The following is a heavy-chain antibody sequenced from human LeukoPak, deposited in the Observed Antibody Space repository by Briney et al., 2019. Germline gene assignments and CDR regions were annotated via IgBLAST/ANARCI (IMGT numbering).Heavy chain of an antibody. D-gene: IGHD5-18*01. CDR1: GYTFTSYG. Sequence: ASVKVSCKASGYTFTSYGISWVRQAPGQGLEWMGWISAYNGNTNYAQKLQGRVTMTTGTSTSTAYMELRSLRSDDTAVYYCARAGNTAMVTPSDYWGQGTLVTVSS. J-gene: IGHJ4*02. CDR3: ARAGNTAMVTPSDY. V-gene: IGHV1-18*01. CDR2: ISAYNGNT.